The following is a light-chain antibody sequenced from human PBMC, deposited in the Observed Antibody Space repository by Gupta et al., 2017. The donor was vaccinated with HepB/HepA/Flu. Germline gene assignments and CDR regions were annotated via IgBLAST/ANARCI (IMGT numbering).Light chain of an antibody. CDR1: SSNIGINT. CDR2: NNN. CDR3: AAWDDSLNGL. Sequence: QSVLTQPPSASGTPGQRVTISCSGSSSNIGINTVNWYQQLPGTAPKLLIYNNNQRPSGVPDRFSGSKSGTSASLAISGLQSEDEADYYCAAWDDSLNGLFGGGTNLTVL. V-gene: IGLV1-44*01. J-gene: IGLJ2*01.